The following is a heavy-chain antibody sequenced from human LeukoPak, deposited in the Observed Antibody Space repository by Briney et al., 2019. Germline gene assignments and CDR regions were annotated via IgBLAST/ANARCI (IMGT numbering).Heavy chain of an antibody. D-gene: IGHD3-10*01. CDR3: ARAMVRGGQYYYYYYMDV. CDR2: INPNSGGT. CDR1: GYTFTGYY. V-gene: IGHV1-2*02. J-gene: IGHJ6*03. Sequence: ASVKVSFKASGYTFTGYYMHWVRQAPGQGLEWMGWINPNSGGTNYAQKFQGRVTMTRDTSISTAYMELSRLRSDDTAVYYCARAMVRGGQYYYYYYMDVWGKGTTVTVSS.